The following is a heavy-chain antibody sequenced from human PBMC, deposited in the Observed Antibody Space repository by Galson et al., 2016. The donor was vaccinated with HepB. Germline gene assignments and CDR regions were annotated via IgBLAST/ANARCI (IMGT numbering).Heavy chain of an antibody. CDR2: IWYDGSHK. CDR1: GFTFKNYG. Sequence: SLRLSCAVSGFTFKNYGMHWVRQAPGKGLEWVAVIWYDGSHKFYSDSVKGRFIISRDNSRNTVSLQMNSLSAEDTAVYYCARDYYSGSGTYTPYVWGQGTLVTVSS. V-gene: IGHV3-33*01. D-gene: IGHD3-10*01. J-gene: IGHJ4*02. CDR3: ARDYYSGSGTYTPYV.